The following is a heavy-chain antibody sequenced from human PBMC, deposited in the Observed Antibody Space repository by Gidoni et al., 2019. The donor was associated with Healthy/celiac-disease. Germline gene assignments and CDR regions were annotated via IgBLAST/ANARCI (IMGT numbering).Heavy chain of an antibody. CDR1: GCTFADYA. CDR2: SSWNSGSI. V-gene: IGHV3-9*01. J-gene: IGHJ4*02. CDR3: ANDFDYCDLGLFDD. D-gene: IGHD4-17*01. Sequence: DVQMVESGGGLVQPGRSVRLSCAASGCTFADYARHWVRQAPGKGLELVSGSSWNSGSIGYADSVKGRFTISRDNAKNSLYLQMTSLRAEYTALYYCANDFDYCDLGLFDDWGQGTLVTVSS.